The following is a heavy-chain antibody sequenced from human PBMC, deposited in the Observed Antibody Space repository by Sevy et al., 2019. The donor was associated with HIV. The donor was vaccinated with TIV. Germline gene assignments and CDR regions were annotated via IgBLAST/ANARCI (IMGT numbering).Heavy chain of an antibody. D-gene: IGHD6-6*01. Sequence: SETLSLTCSVSGDFINLYFWSWIRQPPGKGLEWFGYIYSSGSTNYNPSLKSRVTISLATSKDQFSLKLSSVTAADTAVYYCARESIGSVGDFDYWGQGTLVTVSS. CDR3: ARESIGSVGDFDY. CDR1: GDFINLYF. V-gene: IGHV4-59*01. J-gene: IGHJ4*02. CDR2: IYSSGST.